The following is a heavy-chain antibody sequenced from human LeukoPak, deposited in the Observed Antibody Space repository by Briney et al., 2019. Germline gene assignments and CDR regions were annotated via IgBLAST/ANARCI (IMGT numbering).Heavy chain of an antibody. J-gene: IGHJ5*02. CDR1: GFDFHYYM. CDR3: SSTFGSGSYLHS. Sequence: AGGSLRLSCAASGFDFHYYMMHWVRQPPGKGLEWVSEISWNGDTIGYADSVKGRFIISRDNARRSLYLQMNSLRPEDTAFYYCSSTFGSGSYLHSWGQGTLVTVSS. CDR2: ISWNGDTI. V-gene: IGHV3-9*01. D-gene: IGHD3-10*01.